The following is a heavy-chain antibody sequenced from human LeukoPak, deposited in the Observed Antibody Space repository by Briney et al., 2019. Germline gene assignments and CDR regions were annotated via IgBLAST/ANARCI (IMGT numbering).Heavy chain of an antibody. CDR1: GFTFRSYG. CDR2: ISYDGSNK. D-gene: IGHD3-3*01. Sequence: GRSLRLSCAASGFTFRSYGMHWVRQAPGKGLEWVAVISYDGSNKYYEDSVKGRFTISRDNSKNTLYLQMNSLRAEDTAVYYCASLRFLEWLDYWGQGTLVTVSS. V-gene: IGHV3-30*03. CDR3: ASLRFLEWLDY. J-gene: IGHJ4*02.